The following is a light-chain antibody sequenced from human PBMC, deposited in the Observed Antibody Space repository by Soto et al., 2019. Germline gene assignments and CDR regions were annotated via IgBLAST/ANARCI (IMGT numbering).Light chain of an antibody. CDR2: EVS. CDR3: SSYTSSSTLYV. J-gene: IGLJ1*01. CDR1: SSDVGGYNS. V-gene: IGLV2-14*01. Sequence: QSALTQPASVSGSPGQSITISCTGTSSDVGGYNSVSWYQQHPRKAPKLMIYEVSNRPSGVSNRFSGSKSGNTASLTISGLQAEDEADYYCSSYTSSSTLYVFGTGTKVTVL.